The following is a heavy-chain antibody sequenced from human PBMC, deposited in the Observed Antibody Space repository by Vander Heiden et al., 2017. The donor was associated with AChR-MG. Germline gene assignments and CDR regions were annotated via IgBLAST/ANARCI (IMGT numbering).Heavy chain of an antibody. CDR2: IIPILGIA. J-gene: IGHJ6*02. CDR1: GGIFNSYA. V-gene: IGHV1-69*04. Sequence: QVHLVQSGAEVKTTGSAVKAFCMASGGIFNSYAISWVRQAPGQGLGWMGRIIPILGIANCAQKFQGRVTITADKSTSTAYMELGSLRSEDTAVYYCAIPWGAGSTVNYYYYYGLDVWGQGTTVTVSS. CDR3: AIPWGAGSTVNYYYYYGLDV. D-gene: IGHD2-2*01.